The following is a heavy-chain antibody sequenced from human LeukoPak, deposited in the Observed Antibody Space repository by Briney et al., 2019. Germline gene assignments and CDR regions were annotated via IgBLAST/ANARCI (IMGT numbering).Heavy chain of an antibody. CDR3: TRQGDQDYYAMDV. CDR2: IYYSGST. Sequence: PSETLSLTCTVSGGSISGYYWSWIRQPPGKGLEWIGYIYYSGSTNYNPSLKSRVTISVDTSKNQSSLKLSSVTAADTAVYYCTRQGDQDYYAMDVWGQGTTVTVSS. V-gene: IGHV4-59*01. CDR1: GGSISGYY. D-gene: IGHD3-16*01. J-gene: IGHJ6*02.